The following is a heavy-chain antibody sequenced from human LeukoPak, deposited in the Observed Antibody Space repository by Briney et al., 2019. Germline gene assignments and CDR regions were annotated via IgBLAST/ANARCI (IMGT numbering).Heavy chain of an antibody. J-gene: IGHJ4*02. CDR3: ARYYYDSSGYYYFDY. V-gene: IGHV4-59*08. D-gene: IGHD3-22*01. Sequence: SETLSLTCTVSGGSISSYYWSWIRQPPGKGLEWIGYIYYSGSTNYNPSLKSRVTISVDTSKNQFSLRLSSVTAADTAVYYCARYYYDSSGYYYFDYWGQGTLVTVSS. CDR2: IYYSGST. CDR1: GGSISSYY.